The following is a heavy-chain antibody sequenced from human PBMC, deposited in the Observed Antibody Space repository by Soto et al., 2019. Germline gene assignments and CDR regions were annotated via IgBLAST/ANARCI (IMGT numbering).Heavy chain of an antibody. Sequence: QVQLQGSGPGLVKPSQTLSLTCPASVGPIGSGGYYWSWIRQHPGKGLEWIGYIYYSGSTYYNPSLKSRLTISVDTSKNQFSLKLSSVTAADTAVYYCARSVFPWGQGTLVTVSS. CDR1: VGPIGSGGYY. CDR2: IYYSGST. J-gene: IGHJ5*02. V-gene: IGHV4-31*03. CDR3: ARSVFP.